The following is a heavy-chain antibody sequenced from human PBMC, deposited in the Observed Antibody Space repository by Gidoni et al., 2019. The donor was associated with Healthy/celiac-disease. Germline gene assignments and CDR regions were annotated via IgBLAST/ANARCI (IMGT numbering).Heavy chain of an antibody. D-gene: IGHD1-7*01. CDR1: GFTCGDYA. J-gene: IGHJ4*02. CDR3: TRVEENYDNSDY. CDR2: IRSKAYGGTT. V-gene: IGHV3-49*03. Sequence: EVQLVESGGGWVQPGRSLRLSGTAAGFTCGDYAMSWFRQAPGKGLGWVGFIRSKAYGGTTEYAASVKGRFTISRDDSKSIAYLQMTSLKTEDTAVYYCTRVEENYDNSDYWGQGTLVTVSS.